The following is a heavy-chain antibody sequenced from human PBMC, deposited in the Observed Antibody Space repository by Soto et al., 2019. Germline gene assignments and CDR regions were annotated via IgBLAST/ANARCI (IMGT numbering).Heavy chain of an antibody. CDR1: GFTFSSYA. CDR2: ISGSGGST. J-gene: IGHJ3*02. CDR3: ARQPGAPNWNSGAFDI. D-gene: IGHD1-7*01. Sequence: GGSLRLSCAASGFTFSSYAMSWVRQAPGKGLEWVSAISGSGGSTYYADSVKGRFTISRDNSKNTLYLQMNSLRAEDTAVYYCARQPGAPNWNSGAFDIWGQGTMVTVSS. V-gene: IGHV3-23*01.